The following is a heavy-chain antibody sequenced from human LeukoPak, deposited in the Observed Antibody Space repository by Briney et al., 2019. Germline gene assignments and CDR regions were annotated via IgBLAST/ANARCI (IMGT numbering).Heavy chain of an antibody. CDR2: VSQWNT. CDR1: NDYIKDYY. V-gene: IGHV4-4*07. J-gene: IGHJ4*02. CDR3: ARQGSDNHFDS. Sequence: SETLSLTCTLSNDYIKDYYWSWIRQPAGKGLEWIGRVSQWNTNYNPSLKSRVSMSVQASRNQFSLRLNSATAADTAVYYCARQGSDNHFDSWGPGTLVTVSS. D-gene: IGHD1-14*01.